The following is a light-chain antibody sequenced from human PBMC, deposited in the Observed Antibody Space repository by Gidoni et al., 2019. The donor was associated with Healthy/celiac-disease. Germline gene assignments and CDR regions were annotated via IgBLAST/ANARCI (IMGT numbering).Light chain of an antibody. CDR3: CSYAGSSTLV. V-gene: IGLV2-23*01. CDR2: EGS. J-gene: IGLJ2*01. Sequence: SALIQPAPAPGSPGQSITISCTGTSSDVGSYNLVSWYQQHPGKAPKLMIYEGSKRPSGVSNRFSGSKSGNTASLTISGLQAEDEADYYCCSYAGSSTLVFGGGTKLTVL. CDR1: SSDVGSYNL.